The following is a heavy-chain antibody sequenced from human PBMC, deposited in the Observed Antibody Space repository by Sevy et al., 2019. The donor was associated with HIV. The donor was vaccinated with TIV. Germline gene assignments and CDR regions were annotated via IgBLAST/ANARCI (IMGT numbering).Heavy chain of an antibody. CDR2: IKQDGSER. CDR3: ARYYYDSSGYYLFDY. Sequence: GGSLRLSCAASGFTFSTYWMSWVRQAPGKGLEWVANIKQDGSERYYVHSVKGRFTISRDNAKNSLYLQMNSLRAEDTAVYYCARYYYDSSGYYLFDYWGQGTLVTVSS. J-gene: IGHJ4*02. D-gene: IGHD3-22*01. CDR1: GFTFSTYW. V-gene: IGHV3-7*01.